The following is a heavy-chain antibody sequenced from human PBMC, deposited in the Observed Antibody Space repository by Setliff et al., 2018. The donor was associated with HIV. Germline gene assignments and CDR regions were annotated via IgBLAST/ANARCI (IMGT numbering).Heavy chain of an antibody. CDR3: ATSEWELIDFDY. Sequence: SETLSLTSTVFGGSISSSSYYWGWIRQPPGKGLEWIGSIYFSGRTYYNPSLKSRVTMSVDTSKHQFSLNLNSVTAADTAVYFCATSEWELIDFDYWGQGTLVTVSS. J-gene: IGHJ4*02. D-gene: IGHD1-26*01. CDR1: GGSISSSSYY. CDR2: IYFSGRT. V-gene: IGHV4-39*01.